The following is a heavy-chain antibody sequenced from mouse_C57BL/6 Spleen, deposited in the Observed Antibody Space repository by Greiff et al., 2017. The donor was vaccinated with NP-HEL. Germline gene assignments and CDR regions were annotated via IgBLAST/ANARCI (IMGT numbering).Heavy chain of an antibody. CDR2: ISYDGSN. CDR3: ASAGGRGYYFDY. Sequence: EVKLVESGPGLVKPSQSLSLTCSVTGYSITSGYYWNWIRQFPGNKLEWMGYISYDGSNNYNPSLKNRISITRDTSKNQFFLKLNSVTTEDTATYYCASAGGRGYYFDYWGQGTTLTVSS. CDR1: GYSITSGYY. V-gene: IGHV3-6*01. J-gene: IGHJ2*01. D-gene: IGHD3-3*01.